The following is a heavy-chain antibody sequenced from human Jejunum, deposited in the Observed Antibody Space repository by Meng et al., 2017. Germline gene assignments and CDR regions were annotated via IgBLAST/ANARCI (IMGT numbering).Heavy chain of an antibody. J-gene: IGHJ3*01. CDR3: AKRSCSDSNCGAFDV. V-gene: IGHV3-23*01. Sequence: EAQLLGSGGGLAQPGGSLRLSCAASGFTFSSYAMSWIRQAPGKGLEWVSGISAGGVSAYADSVKGRFSISRDDSKNTLYMQMNSLRAEDTAVYFCAKRSCSDSNCGAFDVWGQGTVVTVSS. CDR2: ISAGGVSA. D-gene: IGHD2-15*01. CDR1: GFTFSSYA.